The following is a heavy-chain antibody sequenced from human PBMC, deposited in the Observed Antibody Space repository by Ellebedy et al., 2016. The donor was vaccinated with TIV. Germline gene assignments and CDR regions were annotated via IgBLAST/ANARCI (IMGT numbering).Heavy chain of an antibody. J-gene: IGHJ4*02. V-gene: IGHV3-7*03. CDR3: ARDTYRGHDY. CDR1: GFIFSDNW. Sequence: PGGSLRLSCTVSGFIFSDNWISWVRRAPGKGLEWVANMKPDGSEIYYVDSVKGRFTIYRDNSKSALYLQMNNLRAEDTAVYYCARDTYRGHDYWGQGTLVTVSS. CDR2: MKPDGSEI. D-gene: IGHD5-12*01.